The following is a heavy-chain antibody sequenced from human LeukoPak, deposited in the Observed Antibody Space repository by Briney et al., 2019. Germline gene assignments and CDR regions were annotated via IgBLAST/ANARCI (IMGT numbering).Heavy chain of an antibody. V-gene: IGHV3-53*01. D-gene: IGHD3-22*01. CDR1: GFTVSSNY. J-gene: IGHJ2*01. CDR2: IYSGGST. CDR3: ARDQRDYDSSGYYKNNYWYFDL. Sequence: GGSLRLSCAASGFTVSSNYMSWVRQAPGKGLEWVSLIYSGGSTYYADSVKGRFTISRDNSKNTLYLQMNSLRAQDTAVYYCARDQRDYDSSGYYKNNYWYFDLWGRGTLVTVSS.